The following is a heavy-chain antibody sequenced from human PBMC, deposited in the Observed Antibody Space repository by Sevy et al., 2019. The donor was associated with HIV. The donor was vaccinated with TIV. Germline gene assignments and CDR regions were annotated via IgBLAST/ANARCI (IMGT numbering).Heavy chain of an antibody. V-gene: IGHV1-24*01. CDR1: GHTLTEFS. D-gene: IGHD3-22*01. Sequence: ASVKVSCKVSGHTLTEFSMHWVRQAPGKGLEWMGTFEPEDGKRVHAQNFQGRVTMTEDTSTDTAYMELSSLRSEDTAVYYCTTTKDYYVSSGYPFDYWGQGTLVTVSS. CDR3: TTTKDYYVSSGYPFDY. CDR2: FEPEDGKR. J-gene: IGHJ4*02.